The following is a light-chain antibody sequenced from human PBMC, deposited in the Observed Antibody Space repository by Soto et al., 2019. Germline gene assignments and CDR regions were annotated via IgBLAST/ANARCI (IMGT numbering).Light chain of an antibody. CDR2: RSN. V-gene: IGLV1-47*01. CDR3: AAWDDSLNGYV. J-gene: IGLJ1*01. CDR1: SSNIGNHY. Sequence: QSVLTQPPSASGTPGQRVTISCSGSSSNIGNHYVYWYQHLPGTAPKLLIYRSNQRPSGVPDRFSGSHSGTSGSLAISGLRSEDEADYYCAAWDDSLNGYVFGTGTKVTVL.